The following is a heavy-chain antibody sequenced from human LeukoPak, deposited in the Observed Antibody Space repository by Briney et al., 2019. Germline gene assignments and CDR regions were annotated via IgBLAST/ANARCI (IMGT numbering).Heavy chain of an antibody. V-gene: IGHV4-39*01. CDR1: GDSISSSSFY. D-gene: IGHD6-13*01. J-gene: IGHJ3*02. CDR3: ASFYSSSWYGAFDI. Sequence: PSETLSLTCTVSGDSISSSSFYWGWIRQPPGKGLEWIGSIYYSGSTYYNPSLKGRVTISVDTSKNQFSLKLSSVTAADTAVYYCASFYSSSWYGAFDIWGQGTMVTVSS. CDR2: IYYSGST.